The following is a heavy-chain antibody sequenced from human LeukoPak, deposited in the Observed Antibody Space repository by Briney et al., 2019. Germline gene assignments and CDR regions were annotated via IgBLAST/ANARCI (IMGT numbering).Heavy chain of an antibody. Sequence: ASVKVSCKGSGYTFTGYYMHWVRQAPGQGLEWMGWINPNSGGTNYAQKFQGRVTMNRDTSISTAYMELSRLRSDDTAVYYCARFFMGSFDYWGQGTLVTVSS. D-gene: IGHD3-10*01. CDR2: INPNSGGT. CDR1: GYTFTGYY. V-gene: IGHV1-2*02. CDR3: ARFFMGSFDY. J-gene: IGHJ4*02.